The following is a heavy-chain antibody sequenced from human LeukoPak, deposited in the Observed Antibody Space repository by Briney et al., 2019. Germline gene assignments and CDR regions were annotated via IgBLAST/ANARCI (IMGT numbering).Heavy chain of an antibody. D-gene: IGHD5-12*01. J-gene: IGHJ6*03. CDR1: GFTFSSYG. CDR3: AKGGGYEAQYYYYYLDV. CDR2: IRYDGSNK. V-gene: IGHV3-30*02. Sequence: GGSLRLSCAASGFTFSSYGMHWVRQAPGKGLEWVAFIRYDGSNKYYADSVNGRFTISRDNSKNTLYLQMKSLRAEDTAVYYCAKGGGYEAQYYYYYLDVWGKGTTVTISS.